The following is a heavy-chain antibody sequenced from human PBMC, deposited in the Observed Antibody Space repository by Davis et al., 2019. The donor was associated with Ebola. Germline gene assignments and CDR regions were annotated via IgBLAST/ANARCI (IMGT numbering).Heavy chain of an antibody. Sequence: PSETLSLTCAVYGGSFSGYYWTWIRQPPGKGLEWIGEINHGGSTNYNPSLTSRVTMSVDASKKQFFLDLRSVTAADTAVYYCARRNFYGSGSYYTRCDPWGQGTLVTVSS. CDR1: GGSFSGYY. J-gene: IGHJ5*02. CDR2: INHGGST. V-gene: IGHV4-34*01. CDR3: ARRNFYGSGSYYTRCDP. D-gene: IGHD3-10*01.